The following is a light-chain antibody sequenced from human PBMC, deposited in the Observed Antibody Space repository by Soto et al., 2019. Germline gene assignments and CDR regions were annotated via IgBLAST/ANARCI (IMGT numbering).Light chain of an antibody. Sequence: DIQMTQFPSSLSASVGDRVTITCRASQTTNTWLAWYQQKPGTAPKLLIYDASSLEGGVPSRFSASGSGTEVTLTISRLQPDYLATYSCQQYISYQYTFGQGTKVEIK. CDR2: DAS. CDR1: QTTNTW. CDR3: QQYISYQYT. J-gene: IGKJ2*01. V-gene: IGKV1-5*01.